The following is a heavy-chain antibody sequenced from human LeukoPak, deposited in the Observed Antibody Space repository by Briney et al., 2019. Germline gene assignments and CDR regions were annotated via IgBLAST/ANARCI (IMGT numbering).Heavy chain of an antibody. V-gene: IGHV3-30*04. CDR3: AKDRCSNGVGCYYYYMDV. Sequence: GGSLRLSCAASGFTFSDSAMHWVRQAPGKGLEWVAYIQYDGSNAQYADSVKGRFSISRDSSKNILYLQMNSLRAEDTAVYYCAKDRCSNGVGCYYYYMDVWGKGTTVTISS. CDR1: GFTFSDSA. D-gene: IGHD2-8*01. CDR2: IQYDGSNA. J-gene: IGHJ6*03.